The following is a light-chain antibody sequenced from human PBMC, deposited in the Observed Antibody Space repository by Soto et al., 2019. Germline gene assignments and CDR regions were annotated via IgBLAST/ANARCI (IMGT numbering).Light chain of an antibody. Sequence: QSALTQPASVSGSPGQSITISCTGTSSDVGSYNLVSWYQQHPGKAPKLMIYEGSKRPSGVSNRFSGSKSGNTASLTISGLQAEDEADYDCCSYAGSSTFKVFGGGTKLTVL. V-gene: IGLV2-23*03. CDR1: SSDVGSYNL. CDR3: CSYAGSSTFKV. J-gene: IGLJ3*02. CDR2: EGS.